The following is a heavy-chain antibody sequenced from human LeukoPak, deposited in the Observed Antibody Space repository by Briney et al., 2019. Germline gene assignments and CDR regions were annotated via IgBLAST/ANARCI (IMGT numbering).Heavy chain of an antibody. J-gene: IGHJ3*02. CDR1: GGSISDISYY. Sequence: SETLSLTCTVSGGSISDISYYWGWIRQPPGKDLEWIGGIHYSGSTSYKASLKSRVTISVDTSKNQFSLDLSSVTAADTAVYYCARSDGYGLVGIWGQGTMVTVSS. CDR2: IHYSGST. D-gene: IGHD3-10*01. CDR3: ARSDGYGLVGI. V-gene: IGHV4-39*01.